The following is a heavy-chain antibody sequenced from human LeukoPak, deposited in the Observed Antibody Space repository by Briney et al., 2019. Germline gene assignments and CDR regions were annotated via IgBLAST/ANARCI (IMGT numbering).Heavy chain of an antibody. V-gene: IGHV1-69*04. CDR3: ARGKYCSGGECYSVWTSYDGFDS. J-gene: IGHJ5*01. CDR2: IIPMRNLA. CDR1: GYTFTSYY. D-gene: IGHD2-15*01. Sequence: ASVKVSCKASGYTFTSYYMHWVRQAPGQGLEWMGRIIPMRNLANYAHKFQGRVIITADKSRRTAYMEMSRLTSDDTAVYYCARGKYCSGGECYSVWTSYDGFDSWGQGTVVSVSS.